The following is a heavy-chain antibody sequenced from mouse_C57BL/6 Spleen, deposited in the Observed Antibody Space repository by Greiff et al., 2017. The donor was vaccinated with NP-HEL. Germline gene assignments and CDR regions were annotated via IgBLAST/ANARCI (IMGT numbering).Heavy chain of an antibody. CDR1: GYTFTSYW. CDR2: IDPSDSET. J-gene: IGHJ2*01. CDR3: ATQLAPFDY. Sequence: QVQLQQSGAELVRPGSSVTLSCTASGYTFTSYWMHWVKQRHIQGLEWIGNIDPSDSETHYNQKFKDKATLTVDKSSSPAYMQLSSLTSEDSAVYYCATQLAPFDYWGQGTTLTVSS. V-gene: IGHV1-52*01. D-gene: IGHD6-1*01.